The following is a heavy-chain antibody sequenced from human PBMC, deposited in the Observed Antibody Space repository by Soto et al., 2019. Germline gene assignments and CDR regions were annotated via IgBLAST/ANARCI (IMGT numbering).Heavy chain of an antibody. Sequence: SGPTLVKPTQTLTLTCTFSGFSLSTSGVGVGWIRQPPGKALEWLALIYWDDDKRYSPSLKSRLTITKDTSKNQVVLTMTNMDPVDTATYYCAHTRSGLLDYYYYMDVWGKGTTVTVSS. CDR3: AHTRSGLLDYYYYMDV. V-gene: IGHV2-5*02. CDR1: GFSLSTSGVG. CDR2: IYWDDDK. D-gene: IGHD3-3*01. J-gene: IGHJ6*03.